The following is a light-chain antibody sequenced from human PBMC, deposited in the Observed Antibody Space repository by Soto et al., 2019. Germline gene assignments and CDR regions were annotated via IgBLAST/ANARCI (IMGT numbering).Light chain of an antibody. CDR3: QHYKESST. CDR1: QSISSW. CDR2: EAS. J-gene: IGKJ1*01. Sequence: DIQMTQSPSTLSASVGDRVTITCRASQSISSWLAWYQQKPGKAPKLLIYEASSSQSGVPPRFSGSGFGTEFTLTISSLQPDDFATYYCQHYKESSTFGQGTRLEIK. V-gene: IGKV1-5*03.